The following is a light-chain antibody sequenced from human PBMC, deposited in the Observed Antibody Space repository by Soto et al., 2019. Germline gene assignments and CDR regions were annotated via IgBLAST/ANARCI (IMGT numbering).Light chain of an antibody. CDR2: TDN. CDR3: AAWDDSVTGYV. CDR1: SSNVGSNP. V-gene: IGLV1-44*01. J-gene: IGLJ1*01. Sequence: QSVVTQPPSASETPGQRVSISCSGSSSNVGSNPVNWYQQLPGTAPKLLIYTDNQRPSGVPDRFSGSKSGTSASLAISGLQSEDEADYYCAAWDDSVTGYVFGSGTKLTVL.